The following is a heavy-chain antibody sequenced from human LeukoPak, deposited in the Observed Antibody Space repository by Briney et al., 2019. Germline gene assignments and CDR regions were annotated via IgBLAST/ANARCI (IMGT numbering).Heavy chain of an antibody. CDR1: GFTFSSYG. J-gene: IGHJ6*03. V-gene: IGHV3-30*02. CDR2: IRYDGSNK. CDR3: AKPYYDILTGYHHYYYYYYMDV. Sequence: QSGGSLRLSCAASGFTFSSYGMHWVRQAPGKGLEWVAFIRYDGSNKYYADSVKGRFTISRDNSKNTLYLQMNSLRAEDTAVYYCAKPYYDILTGYHHYYYYYYMDVWGKGTTVTISS. D-gene: IGHD3-9*01.